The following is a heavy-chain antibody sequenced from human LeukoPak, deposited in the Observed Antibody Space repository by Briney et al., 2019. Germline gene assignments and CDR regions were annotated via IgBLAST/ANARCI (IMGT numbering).Heavy chain of an antibody. J-gene: IGHJ4*02. V-gene: IGHV3-33*01. D-gene: IGHD4-17*01. CDR2: IWYDGSHL. CDR1: GFTFSSYA. Sequence: GGSLRLSCAASGFTFSSYAMHWVRQAPGRGLEWVSVIWYDGSHLYYADSVMGRFTISRDNSKNTLYLQMNSLRVEDTAVYYCARPSDGHYAQGGYFDYWGQGALVTVSS. CDR3: ARPSDGHYAQGGYFDY.